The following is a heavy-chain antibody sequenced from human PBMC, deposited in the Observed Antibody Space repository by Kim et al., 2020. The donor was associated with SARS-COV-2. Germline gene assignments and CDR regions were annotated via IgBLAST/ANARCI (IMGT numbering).Heavy chain of an antibody. CDR1: GGSISSYC. CDR3: ARGGTEHLYYFDY. Sequence: SETLSLTCTVSGGSISSYCWSWIRQPPGKGLEWIGYIYYSGSTNYNPSLKSRATISVDTSKNQFSLKLTSVTAADTAVYYCARGGTEHLYYFDYWGQGTLVTVSS. D-gene: IGHD1-7*01. V-gene: IGHV4-59*01. J-gene: IGHJ4*02. CDR2: IYYSGST.